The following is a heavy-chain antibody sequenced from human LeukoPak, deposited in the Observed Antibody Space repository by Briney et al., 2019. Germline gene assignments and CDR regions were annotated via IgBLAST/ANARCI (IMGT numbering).Heavy chain of an antibody. CDR3: ARHSTLRHDYVWGSYRLWAFDI. V-gene: IGHV4-30-2*01. CDR1: GGSISSGGYS. CDR2: IYHSGST. Sequence: TLSLTCAVSGGSISSGGYSWSWIRQPPGKGLEWIGYIYHSGSTYYNPSLKSRVTISVDTSKNQFSLKLSSVTAADTAVYYCARHSTLRHDYVWGSYRLWAFDIWGQGTMVTVSS. D-gene: IGHD3-16*02. J-gene: IGHJ3*02.